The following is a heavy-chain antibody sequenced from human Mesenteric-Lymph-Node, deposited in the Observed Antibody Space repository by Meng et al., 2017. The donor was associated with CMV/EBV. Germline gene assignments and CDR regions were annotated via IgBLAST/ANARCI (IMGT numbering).Heavy chain of an antibody. CDR2: MNPNSGNT. V-gene: IGHV1-8*01. Sequence: ASVKVSCKASGYIFISYEINWVRQATGQGLEWVGWMNPNSGNTGYAQKFQGRVTITRNTSISTAYMELSSLRSEDTAVYYRARGTRLRRHYYYYGMDVWGQGTTVTVSS. CDR1: GYIFISYE. D-gene: IGHD5-12*01. J-gene: IGHJ6*02. CDR3: ARGTRLRRHYYYYGMDV.